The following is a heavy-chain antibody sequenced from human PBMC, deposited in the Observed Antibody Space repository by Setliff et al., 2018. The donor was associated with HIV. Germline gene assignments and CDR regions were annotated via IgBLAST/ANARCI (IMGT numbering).Heavy chain of an antibody. Sequence: SETLSLTCAVYGGSFSGYYWSWIRQPPGKGLEWIGEINHSGSTNYNPSLKSRVTISVDTSKNQFSLKLNSLTAADTAVYYCARGAGYYGSGSSLPLGYWGQGTLVTVSS. CDR3: ARGAGYYGSGSSLPLGY. V-gene: IGHV4-34*01. CDR1: GGSFSGYY. J-gene: IGHJ4*02. D-gene: IGHD3-10*01. CDR2: INHSGST.